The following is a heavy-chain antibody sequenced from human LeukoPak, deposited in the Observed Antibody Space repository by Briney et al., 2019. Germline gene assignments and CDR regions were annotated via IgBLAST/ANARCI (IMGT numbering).Heavy chain of an antibody. Sequence: PGGSLRLSCTVSGFTASSNSMSWVRQAPGKGLEWVSFIYSGGNTLYSDSVKGRFTISRDNAKNSLYLQMNSLRAEDTAVYYCARDWGRDGYNYDALDIWGQGTMVTVSS. J-gene: IGHJ3*02. CDR3: ARDWGRDGYNYDALDI. CDR1: GFTASSNS. CDR2: IYSGGNT. D-gene: IGHD5-24*01. V-gene: IGHV3-53*01.